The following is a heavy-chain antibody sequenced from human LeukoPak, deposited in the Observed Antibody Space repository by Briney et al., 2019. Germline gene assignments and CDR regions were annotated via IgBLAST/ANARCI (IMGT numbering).Heavy chain of an antibody. CDR2: ITSSSSYI. V-gene: IGHV3-21*01. CDR1: GFTFSTYN. Sequence: PGGSLRLSCAASGFTFSTYNMNWVRQAPGKGLEGVSSITSSSSYIYYADSVKGRFTISRDNAKNSLYLQLNSLRAEDTAVYYCARDQVDYYGSGSYDHYYMDVWGKGTTVTVSS. J-gene: IGHJ6*03. D-gene: IGHD3-10*01. CDR3: ARDQVDYYGSGSYDHYYMDV.